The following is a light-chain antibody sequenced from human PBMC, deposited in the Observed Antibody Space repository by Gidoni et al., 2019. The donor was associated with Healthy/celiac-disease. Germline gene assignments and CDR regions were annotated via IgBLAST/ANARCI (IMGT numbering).Light chain of an antibody. CDR3: QSYDSSLSGYVV. Sequence: QSVLTQPPSVSGAPGQRVPISCTGSSSNIGAGYDVHWYQQLPGTAPILLLYGTSNRPSGVPDRFSGSKSVTSASLAITGLQAEDEADYYCQSYDSSLSGYVVFGGGTKLTVL. CDR2: GTS. V-gene: IGLV1-40*01. CDR1: SSNIGAGYD. J-gene: IGLJ2*01.